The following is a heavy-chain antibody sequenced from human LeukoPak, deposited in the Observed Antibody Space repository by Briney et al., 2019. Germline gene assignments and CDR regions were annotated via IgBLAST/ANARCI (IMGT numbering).Heavy chain of an antibody. CDR3: AKDPPSTVTGDYFDY. J-gene: IGHJ4*02. CDR2: ISYDGSNK. V-gene: IGHV3-30*18. CDR1: GFTFSRYG. Sequence: GGSLRLSCAASGFTFSRYGMHWVRQAPGKGLEWVAVISYDGSNKYYADSVKGRFTISRDNSKNTLYLQMNSLRAEDTAVYYCAKDPPSTVTGDYFDYWGQGTLVTVSS. D-gene: IGHD4-17*01.